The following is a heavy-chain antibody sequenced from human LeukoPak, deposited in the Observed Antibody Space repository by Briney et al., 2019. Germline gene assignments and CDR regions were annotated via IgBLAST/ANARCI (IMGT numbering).Heavy chain of an antibody. Sequence: ASVKVSCTASSHTFTSYGLSWVRQAPGQGLEWMGWISVYRSKTNYAQKFQGRITLTTDASTRTTFMELRSLRSDDTAVYYCARTTLPRGNWFDPWGQGTLVTVSS. J-gene: IGHJ5*02. CDR3: ARTTLPRGNWFDP. V-gene: IGHV1-18*01. CDR1: SHTFTSYG. CDR2: ISVYRSKT. D-gene: IGHD4-17*01.